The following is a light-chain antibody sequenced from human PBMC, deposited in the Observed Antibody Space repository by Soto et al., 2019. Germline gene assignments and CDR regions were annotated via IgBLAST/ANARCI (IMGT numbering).Light chain of an antibody. CDR1: QSVSSY. V-gene: IGKV3-11*01. Sequence: EIVLTQSPATLSLSPGDRVTLSCRASQSVSSYLAWYQQKPGQAPRLLIYDASNRATGIPARFSGSGSGTDITLTISSLEPEDFVVYYCQQRSNWPGTFGQGTKVDIK. J-gene: IGKJ1*01. CDR2: DAS. CDR3: QQRSNWPGT.